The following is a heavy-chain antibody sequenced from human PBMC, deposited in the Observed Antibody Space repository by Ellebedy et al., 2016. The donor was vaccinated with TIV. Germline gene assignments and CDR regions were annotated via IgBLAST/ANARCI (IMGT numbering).Heavy chain of an antibody. CDR3: ARQTVATSVNDAFDI. D-gene: IGHD4-17*01. J-gene: IGHJ3*02. V-gene: IGHV3-7*01. Sequence: PGGSLRLSCAASGFAFETDWMTWVRQAPGKELEWVANIETNGDEEYYVDSVKGRFTISRDNAKNSLYLQMNSLRAEDTAVYYCARQTVATSVNDAFDIWGLGTVVTVSS. CDR1: GFAFETDW. CDR2: IETNGDEE.